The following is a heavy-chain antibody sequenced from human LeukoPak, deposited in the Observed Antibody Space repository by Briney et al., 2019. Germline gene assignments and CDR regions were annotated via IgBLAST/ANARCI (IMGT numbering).Heavy chain of an antibody. CDR1: GFTFSNYE. CDR3: VRDGYYDGSGYYYAYYFDY. V-gene: IGHV3-48*03. D-gene: IGHD3-22*01. J-gene: IGHJ4*02. CDR2: ISVSGRAM. Sequence: PGGSLRLSCTVSGFTFSNYEMNWVRQAPGKGLEWISYISVSGRAMYYADSVKGRFTISRDNAKNSLYLQINSLRVEDTAVYFCVRDGYYDGSGYYYAYYFDYWGQGTLVTVSS.